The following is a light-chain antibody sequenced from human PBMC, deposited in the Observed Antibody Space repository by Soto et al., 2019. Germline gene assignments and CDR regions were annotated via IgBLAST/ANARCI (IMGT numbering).Light chain of an antibody. Sequence: DIVLTQSPGTLSLSPGERATLSCRASQSVSSSYLAWYQQKPGQAPRLLIYGASIRATGIPDRFSGSGSGTDFTLTISRLEPEDFAVYYCQQYGSSPLTFSGGTKVEIK. V-gene: IGKV3-20*01. CDR3: QQYGSSPLT. CDR2: GAS. J-gene: IGKJ4*01. CDR1: QSVSSSY.